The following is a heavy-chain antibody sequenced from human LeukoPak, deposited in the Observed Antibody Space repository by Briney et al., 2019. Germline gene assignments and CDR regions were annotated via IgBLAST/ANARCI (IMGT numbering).Heavy chain of an antibody. CDR2: IRYDGTDK. CDR1: GFTFSNAW. D-gene: IGHD5-18*01. CDR3: AKGYSYGIDS. Sequence: GGSLRLSCAASGFTFSNAWMSWVRQAPGKGREWVTFIRYDGTDKYYADSVKGRFTVSRDNSKNTLFLQMSSLRAEDTAVYYCAKGYSYGIDSWGQGTLVTVPS. J-gene: IGHJ4*02. V-gene: IGHV3-30*02.